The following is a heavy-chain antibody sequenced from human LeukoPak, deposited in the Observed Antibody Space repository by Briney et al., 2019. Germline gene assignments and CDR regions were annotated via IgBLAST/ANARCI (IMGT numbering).Heavy chain of an antibody. CDR3: TRDSIAYGSGSYLHS. CDR2: ISYDGNKQ. J-gene: IGHJ4*02. V-gene: IGHV3-30*04. D-gene: IGHD3-10*01. Sequence: PGRSLRLSCAASGFTFSNYVMHWVRQAPGKGLEWVAIISYDGNKQHYAESVKGRFTSSSDSSRNTLFLQMNSLRVEDTAVYYCTRDSIAYGSGSYLHSWGQGTLVTVSS. CDR1: GFTFSNYV.